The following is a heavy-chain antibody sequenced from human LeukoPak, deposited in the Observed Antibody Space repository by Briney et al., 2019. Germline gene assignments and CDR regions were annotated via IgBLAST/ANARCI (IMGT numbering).Heavy chain of an antibody. CDR2: IYYSGST. CDR3: ARSSSFDY. J-gene: IGHJ4*02. CDR1: GDSIRDYF. Sequence: SETLSLTCNVSGDSIRDYFWSWIRQSPGKGLEWIGYIYYSGSTSYNPSLRSRVTISVDTSKNQFSLKLSSVTAADTAVYYCARSSSFDYWGQGTLVTVSS. D-gene: IGHD3-10*01. V-gene: IGHV4-59*08.